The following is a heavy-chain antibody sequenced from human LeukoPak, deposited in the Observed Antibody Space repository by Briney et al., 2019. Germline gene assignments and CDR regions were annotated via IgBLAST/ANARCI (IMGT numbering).Heavy chain of an antibody. Sequence: PSETLSLTCTVSGGSVSSGSYYWSWIRQPPGKGLEWIGYIYYSGSTNYNTSLKSRVTISVDTSKNQFSLKLSSVTAADTAVYYCARDSYNWNYGVDYWGQGTLVTVSS. CDR2: IYYSGST. V-gene: IGHV4-61*01. CDR3: ARDSYNWNYGVDY. D-gene: IGHD1-7*01. J-gene: IGHJ4*02. CDR1: GGSVSSGSYY.